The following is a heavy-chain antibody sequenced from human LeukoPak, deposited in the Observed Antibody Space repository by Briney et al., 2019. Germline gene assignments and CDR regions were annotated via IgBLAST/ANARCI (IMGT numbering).Heavy chain of an antibody. CDR2: INHSGST. V-gene: IGHV4-34*01. J-gene: IGHJ5*02. CDR1: GGSLSGYY. D-gene: IGHD6-19*01. Sequence: PSETLSLTYAVYGGSLSGYYWSWVRQPPGRGLEWRGEINHSGSTNYNPSLKSRVTISVDTSKNQFSLKLSSVTAADTAVYYCARCPGIAVAGTIADNWFDPWGQGTLVTVSS. CDR3: ARCPGIAVAGTIADNWFDP.